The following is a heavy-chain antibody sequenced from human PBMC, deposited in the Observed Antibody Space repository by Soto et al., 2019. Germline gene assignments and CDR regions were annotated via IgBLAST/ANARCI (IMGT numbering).Heavy chain of an antibody. CDR1: GFTFSSYS. CDR3: AREETVWPLAYGLDV. J-gene: IGHJ6*02. Sequence: GGSLRLSCAASGFTFSSYSMHWVRQAPGEGLEWVSSIGTRSDIYYADSVKGRFTISRDNAKNSLSLQMNSMTAEDTAVYYCAREETVWPLAYGLDVWGQGTTVTVSS. CDR2: IGTRSDI. V-gene: IGHV3-21*01. D-gene: IGHD2-21*02.